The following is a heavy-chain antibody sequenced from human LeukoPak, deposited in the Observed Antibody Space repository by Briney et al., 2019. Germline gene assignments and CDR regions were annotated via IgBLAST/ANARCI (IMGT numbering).Heavy chain of an antibody. V-gene: IGHV3-33*08. J-gene: IGHJ4*02. Sequence: PGGSLRLSCAASGFTVGSNTMSWVRQAPGKGLEWVAGIWYDGSKKDYADSVKGRFTISRDNSKNTLYLQMNSLRDEDTAVYYCARDAYKSTWYTDSWGQGTLVTVSA. CDR3: ARDAYKSTWYTDS. CDR1: GFTVGSNT. D-gene: IGHD6-13*01. CDR2: IWYDGSKK.